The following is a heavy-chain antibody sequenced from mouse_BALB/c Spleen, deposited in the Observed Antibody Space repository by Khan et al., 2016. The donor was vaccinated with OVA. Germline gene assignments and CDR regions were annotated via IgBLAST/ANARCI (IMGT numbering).Heavy chain of an antibody. CDR1: GFNIKDTY. Sequence: VRLQQSGAELVKPGASVKLSCTASGFNIKDTYIHWVKQRPEQGLEWIGRIDPANGNTKYDPKFQGKATIKEDTYSNTDYLQLSSLTSEEPAVFCCGRFVSLLYGSGWFAYWGQGTLVTVSA. CDR3: GRFVSLLYGSGWFAY. J-gene: IGHJ3*01. V-gene: IGHV14-3*02. CDR2: IDPANGNT. D-gene: IGHD1-1*01.